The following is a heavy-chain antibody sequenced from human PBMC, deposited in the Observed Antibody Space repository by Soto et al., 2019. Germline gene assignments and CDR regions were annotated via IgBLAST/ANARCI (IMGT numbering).Heavy chain of an antibody. CDR3: ARDTVAYGMDV. V-gene: IGHV3-53*01. CDR2: IYSGGST. Sequence: GGSLRLSCAASGFTVSSNYMSWVRQAPGKGLEWVSVIYSGGSTYYADSVKGRLTISRDNSKNTLYLQMNSLRAEDTAVYYCARDTVAYGMDVWGQGTTVTVSS. CDR1: GFTVSSNY. J-gene: IGHJ6*02. D-gene: IGHD4-17*01.